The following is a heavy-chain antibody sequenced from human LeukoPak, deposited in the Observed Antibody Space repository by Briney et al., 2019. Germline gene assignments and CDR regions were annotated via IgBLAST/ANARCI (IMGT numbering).Heavy chain of an antibody. CDR1: GGSIGSYY. J-gene: IGHJ6*02. V-gene: IGHV4-4*08. CDR2: IYSSGST. CDR3: ARSYGSGSYSSYYGVDV. Sequence: SETLSLTCTVSGGSIGSYYWSWIRQPPGKGLEWIGYIYSSGSTNYNPSLKSRVTISVDTSKNHFSLKLSSVTAADTAVYYCARSYGSGSYSSYYGVDVWGQGTTVTVSS. D-gene: IGHD3-10*01.